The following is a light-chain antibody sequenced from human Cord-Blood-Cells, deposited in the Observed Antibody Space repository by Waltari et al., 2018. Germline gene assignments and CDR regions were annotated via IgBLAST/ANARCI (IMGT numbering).Light chain of an antibody. CDR3: SSYTRSSTWV. J-gene: IGLJ3*02. CDR2: DVS. V-gene: IGLV2-14*01. Sequence: QSALTQPASVSGSPGQSITISCTGTSSDVGGYNYFSWYQQHPGKAPKLMIYDVSKRPSGVSNRFSGSKSGNTASLTISGLQAEDEADYYCSSYTRSSTWVFGGGTKLTVL. CDR1: SSDVGGYNY.